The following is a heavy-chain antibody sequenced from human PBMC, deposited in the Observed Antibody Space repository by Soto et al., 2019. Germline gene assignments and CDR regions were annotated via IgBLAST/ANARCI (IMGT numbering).Heavy chain of an antibody. J-gene: IGHJ4*02. CDR2: INHSGST. CDR3: ARGLWFGDPGDY. D-gene: IGHD3-10*01. V-gene: IGHV4-34*01. CDR1: GGSFSGYY. Sequence: PSETLSLTCAVYGGSFSGYYWSWIRQPPGKGLEWIGEINHSGSTNYNPSLKSRVTISVDTSKNQFSLKLSSVTAADTAVYYCARGLWFGDPGDYWGQGTLVTVSS.